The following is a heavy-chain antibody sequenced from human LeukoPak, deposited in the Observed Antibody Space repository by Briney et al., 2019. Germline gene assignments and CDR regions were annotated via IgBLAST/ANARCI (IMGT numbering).Heavy chain of an antibody. CDR1: GGSISSYY. CDR2: IYSGST. V-gene: IGHV4-59*01. D-gene: IGHD2-15*01. Sequence: ASEALSLTCTVSGGSISSYYWSWIRQPPGKGLEWIGYIYSGSTNYNPSLKSRVTISVDTSKNQFSLKLSSVTAADTAVYYCAREVVVAAYFDYWGQGTLVTVSS. J-gene: IGHJ4*02. CDR3: AREVVVAAYFDY.